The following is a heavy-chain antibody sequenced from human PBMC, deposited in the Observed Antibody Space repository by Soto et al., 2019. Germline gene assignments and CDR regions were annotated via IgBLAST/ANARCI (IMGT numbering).Heavy chain of an antibody. CDR2: INEDGTKK. V-gene: IGHV3-7*01. Sequence: GGSLRLSCAASGFTFSTYWMHWVRQPPGKGLEWVANINEDGTKKYYVDFVKGRFTISRDNAKSSLYLQMNSLRVEDTAVYFCARALAAAGSLWGQGTLVTVSS. J-gene: IGHJ4*02. D-gene: IGHD6-13*01. CDR1: GFTFSTYW. CDR3: ARALAAAGSL.